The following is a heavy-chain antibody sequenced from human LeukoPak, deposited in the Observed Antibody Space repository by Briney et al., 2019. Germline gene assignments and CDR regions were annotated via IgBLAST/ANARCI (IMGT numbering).Heavy chain of an antibody. V-gene: IGHV4-34*01. CDR3: ARGIAILITIFGVVIHPHDYYFDY. CDR1: GGSFSGYY. Sequence: PSETLSLTCAVYGGSFSGYYWSWIRQPPGKGLEWIGEINHSGSTNYNPSLKSRVTISVDTSKNQFSLKLSSVTAADTAVYYCARGIAILITIFGVVIHPHDYYFDYWGQGTLVTVSS. D-gene: IGHD3-3*01. J-gene: IGHJ4*02. CDR2: INHSGST.